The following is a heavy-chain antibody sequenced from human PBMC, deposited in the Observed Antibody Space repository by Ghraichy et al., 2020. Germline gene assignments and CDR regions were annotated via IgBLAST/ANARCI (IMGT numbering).Heavy chain of an antibody. V-gene: IGHV4-39*01. Sequence: GSLRLSCTVSGGSISSSSYYWGWIRQPPGKGLEWIGSIYYSGSTYYNPSLKSRVTISVDTSKNQFSLKLSSVTAADTAVYYCARAGEGGSGWYAFDYWGQGTLVTVSS. CDR3: ARAGEGGSGWYAFDY. J-gene: IGHJ4*02. CDR2: IYYSGST. CDR1: GGSISSSSYY. D-gene: IGHD6-19*01.